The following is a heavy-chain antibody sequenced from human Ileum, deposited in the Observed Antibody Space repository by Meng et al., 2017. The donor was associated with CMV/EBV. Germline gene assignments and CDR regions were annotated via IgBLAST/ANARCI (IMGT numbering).Heavy chain of an antibody. CDR3: AREESNFPSNYYKMDV. J-gene: IGHJ6*02. Sequence: GGSLRLSCAASGFTFSLYEMEWVRQAPGKGLEWVSFISSDGDTKHYVDSVKGRFTISRDHGKNSVYLDMDSLRAEDTAIYYCAREESNFPSNYYKMDVWGQGTTVTVSS. CDR2: ISSDGDTK. V-gene: IGHV3-48*03. CDR1: GFTFSLYE.